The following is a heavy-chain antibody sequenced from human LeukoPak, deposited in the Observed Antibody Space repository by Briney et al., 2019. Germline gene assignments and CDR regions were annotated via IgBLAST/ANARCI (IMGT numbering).Heavy chain of an antibody. J-gene: IGHJ4*02. CDR2: IYYSGST. CDR1: GASISSYY. Sequence: SETLSLTCTVSGASISSYYWSWIRQPPGKGLEWIGYIYYSGSTYYNPSLKSRVTISVDTSKNQFSLKLSSVTAADTAVYYCARGGIYSSSSPYYFDYWGQGTLVTVSS. CDR3: ARGGIYSSSSPYYFDY. D-gene: IGHD5-18*01. V-gene: IGHV4-59*12.